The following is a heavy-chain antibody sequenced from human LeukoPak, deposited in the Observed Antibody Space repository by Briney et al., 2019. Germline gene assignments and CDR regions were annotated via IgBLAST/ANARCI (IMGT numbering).Heavy chain of an antibody. CDR2: IYYSGSA. D-gene: IGHD3-16*01. CDR3: ARAGIYDYVWGSLNWFDP. CDR1: GGSISHSNYY. V-gene: IGHV4-39*07. Sequence: SSETLSLTCSVSGGSISHSNYYWGWIRQPPGKGLEWIGSIYYSGSAYYSPSLKSRVTISVDTSKNEFSLKLNSVTAADTAVYYCARAGIYDYVWGSLNWFDPWGQGTLVTVSS. J-gene: IGHJ5*02.